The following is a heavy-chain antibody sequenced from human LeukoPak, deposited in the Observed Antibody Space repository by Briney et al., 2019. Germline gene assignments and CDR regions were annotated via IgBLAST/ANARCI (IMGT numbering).Heavy chain of an antibody. D-gene: IGHD2-2*01. J-gene: IGHJ4*02. V-gene: IGHV1-2*02. CDR1: GYTFTGYY. Sequence: ASVKVSCKASGYTFTGYYMHWVRQAPGQGLEWMGWINPNSGGTNYAQKFQGRVTMTRDTSISTAYMELSRLRSDDTAVYYCAGVIPAANTQYYFDYWGQGTLVTVSS. CDR3: AGVIPAANTQYYFDY. CDR2: INPNSGGT.